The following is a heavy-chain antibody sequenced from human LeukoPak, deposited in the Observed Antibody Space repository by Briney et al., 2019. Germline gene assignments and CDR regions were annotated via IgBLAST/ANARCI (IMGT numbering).Heavy chain of an antibody. D-gene: IGHD2-2*01. J-gene: IGHJ4*02. CDR2: INPNDGDT. CDR3: ARANFLYCSSTTCLFDY. Sequence: ASVKVSCKASGYTFTDYYMHWVRQAPGQGFEWMGWINPNDGDTNYAQKFRGRVTMTRDTSISTAHMEVSRLRSDDTAVYYCARANFLYCSSTTCLFDYWGQGTLVTVSS. CDR1: GYTFTDYY. V-gene: IGHV1-2*02.